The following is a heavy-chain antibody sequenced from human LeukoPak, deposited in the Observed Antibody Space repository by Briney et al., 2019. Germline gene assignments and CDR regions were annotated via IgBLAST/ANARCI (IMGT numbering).Heavy chain of an antibody. CDR2: ISAYNGNT. D-gene: IGHD6-19*01. Sequence: GASVKVSCKASGYTFTSYGISWVRQAPGQGLEWMGWISAYNGNTNYAQKLQGRVTMTTDTSTSTAYMELRSLRSDDTAVYYCARASGGVIRGWYGHYYFDYWGQGTLVTVSS. J-gene: IGHJ4*02. CDR3: ARASGGVIRGWYGHYYFDY. V-gene: IGHV1-18*01. CDR1: GYTFTSYG.